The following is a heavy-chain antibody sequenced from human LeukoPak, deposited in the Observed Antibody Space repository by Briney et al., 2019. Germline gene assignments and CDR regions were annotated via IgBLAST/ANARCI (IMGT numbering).Heavy chain of an antibody. J-gene: IGHJ4*02. D-gene: IGHD6-13*01. Sequence: PGGSLRLSCAASGFTLSSYAMSWVRQAPGKGLEWVSAISVSGNTYHADSVKGRFTISRDNAKNSLYLQMNSLRAEDTAVYYCARDSNSRYPRTPPFDYWGQGTLVTVSS. CDR2: ISVSGNT. CDR1: GFTLSSYA. V-gene: IGHV3-21*01. CDR3: ARDSNSRYPRTPPFDY.